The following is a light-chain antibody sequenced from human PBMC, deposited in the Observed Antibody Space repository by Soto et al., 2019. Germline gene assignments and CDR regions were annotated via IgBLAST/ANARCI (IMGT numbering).Light chain of an antibody. J-gene: IGKJ1*01. CDR3: QQTSNVPQT. Sequence: DIHMTQFPSSLSASVGDRVTITCRARQTIRAYLNWFQQKPGKAPELLIYATSSLQSGVPPRFSGTVSGAEFTLTINSLQPEDTATYYCQQTSNVPQTYGQGTKVEIK. CDR1: QTIRAY. V-gene: IGKV1-39*01. CDR2: ATS.